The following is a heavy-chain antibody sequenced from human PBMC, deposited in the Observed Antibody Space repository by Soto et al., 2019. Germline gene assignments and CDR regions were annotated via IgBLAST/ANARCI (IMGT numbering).Heavy chain of an antibody. CDR2: ISYDGSNK. D-gene: IGHD6-13*01. CDR1: GFNFSSYA. V-gene: IGHV3-30-3*01. Sequence: GGSLRLSCAASGFNFSSYAMHWVRQAPGKGLEWVAVISYDGSNKYYADSVKGRFTISRDNSKNTLYLQMNSLRAEDTAVYYCVRELALSSSPHYYYGMDVWGQGTTVTVSS. J-gene: IGHJ6*02. CDR3: VRELALSSSPHYYYGMDV.